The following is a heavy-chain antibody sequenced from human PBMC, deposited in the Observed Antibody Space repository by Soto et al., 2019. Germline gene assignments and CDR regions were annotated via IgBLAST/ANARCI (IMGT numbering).Heavy chain of an antibody. CDR3: ARGSDYYDSSGYYYEFDY. Sequence: SETLSLTCAVYGGSFSGYYWSWIRQPPGKGLEWIGEINHSGSTNYNPSLKSRVTISVDTSKNQFSLKLSSVTAADTAVYYCARGSDYYDSSGYYYEFDYWGQGTLVTVYS. D-gene: IGHD3-22*01. CDR1: GGSFSGYY. J-gene: IGHJ4*02. CDR2: INHSGST. V-gene: IGHV4-34*01.